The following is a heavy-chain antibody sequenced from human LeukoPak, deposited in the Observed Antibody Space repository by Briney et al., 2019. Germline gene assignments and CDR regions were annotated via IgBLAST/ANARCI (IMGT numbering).Heavy chain of an antibody. CDR2: ISGSGGST. V-gene: IGHV3-23*01. J-gene: IGHJ6*02. CDR1: GFTFSSYA. CDR3: AKGYYYDSSGYPLYYGMDV. Sequence: GGSLRLSCAASGFTFSSYAMSWVRQAPGKGLEWVSAISGSGGSTYYADSVKGRFTISRDNSKNTLYLQMDSLRAEDTAVYSCAKGYYYDSSGYPLYYGMDVWGQGTTVTVSS. D-gene: IGHD3-22*01.